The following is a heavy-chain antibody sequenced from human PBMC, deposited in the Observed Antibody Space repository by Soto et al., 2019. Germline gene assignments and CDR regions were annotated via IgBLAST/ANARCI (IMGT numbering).Heavy chain of an antibody. Sequence: QVQLQESGPGLVKPSQTLSLTCTVSGGSISSGDYYWSWIRQPPGKGLEWIGYIYYSGSTYYNPSLKSRVTISVDTSKNQFSLKLSSVTAADTAVYYRARGVMITFGGVIVDPRPFDYWGQGTLVTVSS. D-gene: IGHD3-16*02. CDR3: ARGVMITFGGVIVDPRPFDY. CDR2: IYYSGST. J-gene: IGHJ4*02. V-gene: IGHV4-30-4*01. CDR1: GGSISSGDYY.